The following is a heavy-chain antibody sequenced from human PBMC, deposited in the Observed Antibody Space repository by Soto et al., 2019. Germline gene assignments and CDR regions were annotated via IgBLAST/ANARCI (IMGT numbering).Heavy chain of an antibody. V-gene: IGHV3-30*18. CDR3: AKDLYSSSRKGYCDL. CDR2: ISYDGSKK. J-gene: IGHJ2*01. D-gene: IGHD6-13*01. CDR1: GFTFNTYG. Sequence: QVQLVESGGGVVQPGRSLRLSCVASGFTFNTYGMHWVRQAPGKGLEWVATISYDGSKKYYADSVKGRFTISRDNSKNTMYLQRDSLRAEDTALFYCAKDLYSSSRKGYCDLWGPGTLVTVSS.